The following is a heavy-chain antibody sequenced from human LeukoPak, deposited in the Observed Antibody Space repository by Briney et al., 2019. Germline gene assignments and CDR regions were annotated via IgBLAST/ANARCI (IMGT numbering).Heavy chain of an antibody. V-gene: IGHV3-23*01. D-gene: IGHD3-10*01. CDR2: ISGSGGNT. CDR1: GITFSTYA. J-gene: IGHJ4*02. Sequence: PGGSLRLSCAASGITFSTYAMSWVRQAPGKGLEWVSAISGSGGNTYYADSVKGRFSISRDNSKNTLYLQMNSLRAEDTAAYYCAKDALYYYDSGSYSRLDYWGQGTLVTVSS. CDR3: AKDALYYYDSGSYSRLDY.